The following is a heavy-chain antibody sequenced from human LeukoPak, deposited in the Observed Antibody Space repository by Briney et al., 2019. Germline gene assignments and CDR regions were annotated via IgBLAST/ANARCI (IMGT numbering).Heavy chain of an antibody. J-gene: IGHJ4*02. CDR2: IVVGSDNT. CDR1: GFTFSNSA. Sequence: GASVKVSCKASGFTFSNSAMQWVRQARGQRLEWIGWIVVGSDNTNYAQKFQERVSITRDMSRSTVYMELSSLRSEDTAVYYCAAGYYDILSGWGQGTLVTVS. D-gene: IGHD3-9*01. CDR3: AAGYYDILSG. V-gene: IGHV1-58*02.